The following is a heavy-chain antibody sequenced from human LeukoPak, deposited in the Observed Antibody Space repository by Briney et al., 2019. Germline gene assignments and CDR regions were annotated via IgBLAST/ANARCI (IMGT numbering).Heavy chain of an antibody. CDR2: IRSKANSYAT. D-gene: IGHD3-10*01. V-gene: IGHV3-73*01. Sequence: GGSLTLACATAPHTFSGSAMHWVRQASGKGLEWVGRIRSKANSYATAYAASVKGRFTISRDDSKDTAYLQRNSLKTEETAVYYCIRREEFGESDYWGEGTLVSVPS. CDR1: PHTFSGSA. J-gene: IGHJ4*02. CDR3: IRREEFGESDY.